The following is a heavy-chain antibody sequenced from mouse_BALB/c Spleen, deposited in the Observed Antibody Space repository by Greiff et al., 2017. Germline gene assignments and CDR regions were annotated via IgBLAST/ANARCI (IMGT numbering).Heavy chain of an antibody. D-gene: IGHD2-4*01. Sequence: VKLMESGPGLVAPSQSLSITCTVSGFSLSRYSVHWVRQPPGKGLEWLGMIWGGGSTDYNSALKSRLSISKDNSKSQVFLKMNSLQTDDTAMYYCARNLMITTAWFAYWGQGTLVTVSA. CDR1: GFSLSRYS. V-gene: IGHV2-6-4*01. J-gene: IGHJ3*01. CDR3: ARNLMITTAWFAY. CDR2: IWGGGST.